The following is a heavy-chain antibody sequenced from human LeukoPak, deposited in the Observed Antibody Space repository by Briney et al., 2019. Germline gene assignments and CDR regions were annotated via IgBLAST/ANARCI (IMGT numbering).Heavy chain of an antibody. V-gene: IGHV1-2*02. CDR3: ARVLTAPGGF. CDR1: GYTFTGYY. J-gene: IGHJ4*02. D-gene: IGHD6-13*01. Sequence: ASVKVSCKASGYTFTGYYMHWVRQAPGQGLEWMGWINPNSGGTNYAQKFQGRVTMTRDTSISTAYMEPTRLRSGDTAVYFCARVLTAPGGFWGQGTLVTVSS. CDR2: INPNSGGT.